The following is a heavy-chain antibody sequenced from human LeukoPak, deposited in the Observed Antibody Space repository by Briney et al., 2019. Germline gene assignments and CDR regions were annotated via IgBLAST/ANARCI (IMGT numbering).Heavy chain of an antibody. V-gene: IGHV4-59*08. Sequence: PSETLSLTCTVSGGSMSPYHWSWIRQPPGKGLEWTGYIYYSGSTNYNPSLKSQVTISVDTSKNQFSLKLSSVTAADTAMYYCARAVSGRFDYWGQGTLVTVSS. CDR1: GGSMSPYH. CDR2: IYYSGST. CDR3: ARAVSGRFDY. D-gene: IGHD6-19*01. J-gene: IGHJ4*02.